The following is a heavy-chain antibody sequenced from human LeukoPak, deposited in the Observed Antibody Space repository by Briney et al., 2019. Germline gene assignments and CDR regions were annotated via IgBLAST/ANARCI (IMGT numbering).Heavy chain of an antibody. J-gene: IGHJ4*02. CDR1: GGSISSYY. Sequence: SETLSLTCTVSGGSISSYYWSWLRQPAGKGLEWIGRIYTSGSTNYNVSLKSRVSMSVDTSKNQFSLKLSSVTAADTAVFYCARENSGSYRELDYWGQGTLVTVSS. CDR2: IYTSGST. D-gene: IGHD1-26*01. CDR3: ARENSGSYRELDY. V-gene: IGHV4-4*07.